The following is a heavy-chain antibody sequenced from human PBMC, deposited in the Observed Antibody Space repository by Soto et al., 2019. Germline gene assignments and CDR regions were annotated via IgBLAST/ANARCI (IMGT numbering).Heavy chain of an antibody. CDR1: GGSFSGYY. D-gene: IGHD3-10*01. Sequence: SETLSLTCAVYGGSFSGYYWSWIRQPPGKGLEWIGEINHSGSTNYNPSLKSRVTISVDTSKNQFSLKLSSVTAADTAVYYCARGPGPMVRGVIYYYYGMDVWGQGTTVTVSS. V-gene: IGHV4-34*01. CDR2: INHSGST. J-gene: IGHJ6*02. CDR3: ARGPGPMVRGVIYYYYGMDV.